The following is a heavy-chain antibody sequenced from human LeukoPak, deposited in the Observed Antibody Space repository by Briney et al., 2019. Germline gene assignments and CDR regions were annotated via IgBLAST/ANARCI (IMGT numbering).Heavy chain of an antibody. CDR2: ISGSGGST. V-gene: IGHV3-23*01. D-gene: IGHD3-10*01. CDR1: GFTFSSYA. J-gene: IGHJ5*02. Sequence: PGGSLGLSYAASGFTFSSYAMSWVRQAPGKGLEWVSAISGSGGSTYYADSVKGRFTISRDNSKNTLYLQMNSLRAEDTAVYYCAKDQSKVRSPGKNWFDPWGQGTLVTVSS. CDR3: AKDQSKVRSPGKNWFDP.